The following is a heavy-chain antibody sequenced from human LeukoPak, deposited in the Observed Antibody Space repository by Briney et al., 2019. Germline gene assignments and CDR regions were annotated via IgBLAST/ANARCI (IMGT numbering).Heavy chain of an antibody. CDR2: IYYSGST. J-gene: IGHJ4*02. CDR1: GGSISSYY. Sequence: PSETLSLTCTVSGGSISSYYWSWIRQPPGKGLEWIGYIYYSGSTNYNPSLKSRVTISVDTSKNQFSLKLSSVTAADTAVYYYARFNYYGSGSLIDYWGQGTLVTVSS. D-gene: IGHD3-10*01. V-gene: IGHV4-59*01. CDR3: ARFNYYGSGSLIDY.